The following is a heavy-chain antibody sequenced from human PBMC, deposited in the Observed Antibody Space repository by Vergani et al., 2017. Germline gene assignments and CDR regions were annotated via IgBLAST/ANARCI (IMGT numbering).Heavy chain of an antibody. D-gene: IGHD4-17*01. CDR1: GFTFSSYS. Sequence: EVQLVESGGGLVKPGGSLRLSCAASGFTFSSYSMNWVRQAPGKGLEWVSSISSSSSYISYADSVKGRFTISRDNAKNSLYLQMNSLRAEDTAVYYCTRGGRFYGDVAFDIWGQGTMVTVSS. CDR3: TRGGRFYGDVAFDI. CDR2: ISSSSSYI. V-gene: IGHV3-21*01. J-gene: IGHJ3*02.